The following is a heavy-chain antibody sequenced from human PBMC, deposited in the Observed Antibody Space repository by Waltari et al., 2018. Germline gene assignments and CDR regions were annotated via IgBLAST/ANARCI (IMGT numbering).Heavy chain of an antibody. CDR1: GFTFSRFW. J-gene: IGHJ6*02. D-gene: IGHD3-16*01. CDR2: ISQDGTVT. Sequence: EVQLVESGGGLVQPGGSLRLSCAASGFTFSRFWMGWVRQAPGKGLEWVANISQDGTVTNYVDSVKGRFTTARDNARNSLYLQMNSLRVDDTAVYYCVRDVDGGMGAVWGQGTTVTVSS. CDR3: VRDVDGGMGAV. V-gene: IGHV3-7*01.